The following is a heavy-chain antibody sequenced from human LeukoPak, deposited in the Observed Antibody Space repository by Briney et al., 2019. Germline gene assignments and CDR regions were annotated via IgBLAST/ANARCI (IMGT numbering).Heavy chain of an antibody. V-gene: IGHV3-30*03. CDR3: ALYGGYSYGRHG. D-gene: IGHD5-18*01. CDR2: ISYDGSNK. J-gene: IGHJ4*01. Sequence: GGSLRLSCAASGFTFSSYGMHWVRQAPGKGLEWVAVISYDGSNKYYADSVKGRFTISRDNSKNTLYLQMNSLRAEVTAVYYCALYGGYSYGRHGWGQEPWSPSPQ. CDR1: GFTFSSYG.